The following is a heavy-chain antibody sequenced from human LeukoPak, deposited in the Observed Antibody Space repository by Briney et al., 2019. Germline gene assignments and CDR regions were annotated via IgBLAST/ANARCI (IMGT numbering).Heavy chain of an antibody. J-gene: IGHJ3*02. Sequence: SETLSLTCTVSGGSISSYYWSWIRQPPGKGLEWIGLITYSGYTDYHPSLKSRVTISVDASKNQFSLKLSSVTAADTAVYYCAREWSGFDIWGQGTMVTVSS. CDR2: ITYSGYT. V-gene: IGHV4-59*12. CDR1: GGSISSYY. D-gene: IGHD3-10*01. CDR3: AREWSGFDI.